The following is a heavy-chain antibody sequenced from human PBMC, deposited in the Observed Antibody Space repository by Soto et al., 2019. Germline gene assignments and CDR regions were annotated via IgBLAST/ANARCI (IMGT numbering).Heavy chain of an antibody. V-gene: IGHV4-59*01. J-gene: IGHJ6*02. CDR3: ARESGYSYGSDYGMDV. CDR1: GGSISSYY. Sequence: SETLSLTCTVSGGSISSYYWSWIRQPPGKGLEWIGYIYYSGSTNYNPSLKSRVTISVDTSKNQFSLKLSSVTAADTAVYYCARESGYSYGSDYGMDVWGQGTKVTVYS. D-gene: IGHD5-18*01. CDR2: IYYSGST.